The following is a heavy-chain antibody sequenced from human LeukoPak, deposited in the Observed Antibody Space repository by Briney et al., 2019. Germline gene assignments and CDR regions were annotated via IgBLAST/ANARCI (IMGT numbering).Heavy chain of an antibody. J-gene: IGHJ5*02. CDR3: AKGPGLLWLGELCWFDP. V-gene: IGHV3-23*01. Sequence: GGSLRLSCAASGFTFSSYAMSWVRQAPGKGLEWVSAISGSGGSTYYADSVKGRFTISRDNSKNTLYLQMNSLRAEDTAVYYCAKGPGLLWLGELCWFDPWGQGTLVTVSS. D-gene: IGHD3-10*01. CDR2: ISGSGGST. CDR1: GFTFSSYA.